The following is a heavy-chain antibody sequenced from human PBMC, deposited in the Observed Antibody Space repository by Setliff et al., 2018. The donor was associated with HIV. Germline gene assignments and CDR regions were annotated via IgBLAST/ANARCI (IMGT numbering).Heavy chain of an antibody. Sequence: ASVKVSCKASGYSFTSYTIHWVRQAPGQRLEWMGWINAGNGNTKYSQKFRGRVTFTRDTSASTAYMELGGLGSEDKAVYYCARLSSGAMWGGGAFDIWGQGTMVTVSS. CDR2: INAGNGNT. V-gene: IGHV1-3*01. CDR1: GYSFTSYT. J-gene: IGHJ3*02. CDR3: ARLSSGAMWGGGAFDI. D-gene: IGHD2-2*01.